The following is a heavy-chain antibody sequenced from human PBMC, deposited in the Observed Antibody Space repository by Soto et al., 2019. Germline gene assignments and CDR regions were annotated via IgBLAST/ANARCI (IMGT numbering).Heavy chain of an antibody. Sequence: SETLSLTCTVSGGSISSYYWSWIRQPPGKGLEWVGYIYYSGSTNYNPSLKSRVTISVDTSKNQFSLKLSSVTAADTAVYYCARALQRSSSSWYDYWGQGTLVTVSS. CDR3: ARALQRSSSSWYDY. V-gene: IGHV4-59*01. CDR2: IYYSGST. J-gene: IGHJ4*02. CDR1: GGSISSYY. D-gene: IGHD6-13*01.